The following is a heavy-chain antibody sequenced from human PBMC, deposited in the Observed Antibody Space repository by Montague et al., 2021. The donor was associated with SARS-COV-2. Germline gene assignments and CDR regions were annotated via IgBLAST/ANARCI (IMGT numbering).Heavy chain of an antibody. CDR3: ARVTYTSGWFQQFDY. CDR1: GGSISSSNYY. J-gene: IGHJ4*02. V-gene: IGHV4-39*01. Sequence: SETLSLTCTVSGGSISSSNYYWGWIRQPPGKGLEWIGSIYYSGTTYYNPSLQSRVTISVATSKKQFSLKLSSVTAADTAVYYCARVTYTSGWFQQFDYWGQGTLVTVSS. D-gene: IGHD6-19*01. CDR2: IYYSGTT.